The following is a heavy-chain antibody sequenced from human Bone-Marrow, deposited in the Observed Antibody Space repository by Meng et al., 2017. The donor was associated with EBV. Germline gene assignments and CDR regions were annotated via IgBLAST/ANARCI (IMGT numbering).Heavy chain of an antibody. J-gene: IGHJ4*02. D-gene: IGHD6-13*01. Sequence: VLLVVSGGVLVHPWVSLRLSCAAAGFTLSNYWMHWVRQVPGKGLVWVSRINVDASDTIYADSVKGRFTISRDNGKNTLYLQMNSLRADDTAVYYCSRSNWYPDYWGQGTLVTVSS. V-gene: IGHV3-74*01. CDR1: GFTLSNYW. CDR3: SRSNWYPDY. CDR2: INVDASDT.